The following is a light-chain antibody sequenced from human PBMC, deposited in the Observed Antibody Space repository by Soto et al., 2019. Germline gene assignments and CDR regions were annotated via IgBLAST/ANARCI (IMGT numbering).Light chain of an antibody. J-gene: IGKJ1*01. CDR1: RSVSSNF. V-gene: IGKV3-20*01. CDR3: QQYGTSKT. CDR2: GAS. Sequence: EIVLTQSPGTLSLSPGERATLSSSASRSVSSNFLAWYQQKPGQAPRLLIYGASSRATGIPDRFSGSGSGTDFTLTISRLEPEDFAVYYCQQYGTSKTFGQGTKVDI.